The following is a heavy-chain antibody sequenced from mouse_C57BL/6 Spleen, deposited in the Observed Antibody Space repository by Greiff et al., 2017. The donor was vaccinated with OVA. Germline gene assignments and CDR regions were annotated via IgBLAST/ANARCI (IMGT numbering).Heavy chain of an antibody. CDR2: ISYDGSN. Sequence: EVHLVESGPGLVKPSQSLSLTCSVTGYSITSGYYWNWIRQFPGNKLEWMGYISYDGSNNYNPSLKNRISITRDTSKNQFFLKLNSVTTEDTATYYCARDGSSSHWYFDVWGTGTTVTVSS. D-gene: IGHD1-1*01. J-gene: IGHJ1*03. V-gene: IGHV3-6*01. CDR1: GYSITSGYY. CDR3: ARDGSSSHWYFDV.